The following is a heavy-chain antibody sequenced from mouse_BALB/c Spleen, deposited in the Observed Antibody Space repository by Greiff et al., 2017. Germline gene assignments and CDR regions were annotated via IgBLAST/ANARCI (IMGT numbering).Heavy chain of an antibody. D-gene: IGHD1-2*01. CDR2: ISYSGST. V-gene: IGHV3-2*02. CDR3: ARSDYGYYFDY. Sequence: DVKLQESGPGLVKPSQSLSLTCTVTGYSITSDYAWNWIRQFPGNKLEWMGYISYSGSTSYNPSLKSRISITRDTSKNQFFLQLNSVTTEDTATYYCARSDYGYYFDYWGQGTTLTVSS. J-gene: IGHJ2*01. CDR1: GYSITSDYA.